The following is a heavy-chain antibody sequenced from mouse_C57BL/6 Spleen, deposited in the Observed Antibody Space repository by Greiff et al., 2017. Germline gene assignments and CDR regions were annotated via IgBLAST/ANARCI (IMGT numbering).Heavy chain of an antibody. V-gene: IGHV1-55*01. J-gene: IGHJ2*01. CDR2: IYPGSGST. Sequence: QVHVKQPGAELVKPGASVKMSCKASGYTFTSYWITWVKQRPGQGLEWIGDIYPGSGSTNYNEKFKSKATLTVDTSSSTAYMQLSSLTSEDSAVXYCARLPYYFDYWGQGTTLTVSS. CDR1: GYTFTSYW. CDR3: ARLPYYFDY.